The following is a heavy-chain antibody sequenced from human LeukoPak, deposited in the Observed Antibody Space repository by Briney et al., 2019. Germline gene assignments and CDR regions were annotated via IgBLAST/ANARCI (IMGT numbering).Heavy chain of an antibody. CDR2: ISGSGGST. J-gene: IGHJ4*02. Sequence: PGGSLRLSCAASGFTVSSNYMSWVRQAPGKGLEWVSAISGSGGSTYYADSVKGRFTISRDNSKNTLYLQMNSLRAEDTAVYYCAKEVPLRYYYDSSGYYGGTELDYWGQGTLVTVSS. CDR1: GFTVSSNY. CDR3: AKEVPLRYYYDSSGYYGGTELDY. D-gene: IGHD3-22*01. V-gene: IGHV3-23*01.